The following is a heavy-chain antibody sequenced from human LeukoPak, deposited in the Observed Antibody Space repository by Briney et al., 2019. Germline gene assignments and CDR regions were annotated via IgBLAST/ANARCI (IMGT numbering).Heavy chain of an antibody. CDR3: ARSRARIAAAGTRVWFDP. J-gene: IGHJ5*02. D-gene: IGHD6-13*01. Sequence: ASVKVSCKASGYTFTSYGISWVRQAPGQGLEWMGWISAYNGKTNYAQKLQGRVTMTTDTSTSTAYMELSRLGSDDTAVYYCARSRARIAAAGTRVWFDPWGQGTLVTVSS. CDR2: ISAYNGKT. CDR1: GYTFTSYG. V-gene: IGHV1-18*01.